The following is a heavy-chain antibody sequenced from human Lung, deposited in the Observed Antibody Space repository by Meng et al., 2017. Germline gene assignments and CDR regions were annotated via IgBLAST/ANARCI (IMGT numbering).Heavy chain of an antibody. V-gene: IGHV1-69*13. J-gene: IGHJ4*02. D-gene: IGHD1-14*01. CDR2: LIAVFDKT. Sequence: QVQLVQSGAEVKKPGCSVKVACKTSGGSFSTHTFNWVRQAPGQGLEWMGGLIAVFDKTKAAPRFQDRVTFTADESTSTAYMELSSLTFDDTAVYFCARGRRNEPLFDYWGQGTLVTVSS. CDR1: GGSFSTHT. CDR3: ARGRRNEPLFDY.